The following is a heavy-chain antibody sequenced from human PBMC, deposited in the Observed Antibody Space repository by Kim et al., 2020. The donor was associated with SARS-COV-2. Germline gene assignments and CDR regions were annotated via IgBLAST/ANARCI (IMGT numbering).Heavy chain of an antibody. CDR1: GGSIISSYY. J-gene: IGHJ4*02. D-gene: IGHD6-6*01. Sequence: SETLSLTCTVSGGSIISSYYWGWIRQPPGKGLEWIGSIYYSGSTYYNPSLKSRVTISVDTSKNQFSLKLSSVTAADTAVYYCATISSSRDIDYWGQGTLVTVSS. CDR2: IYYSGST. CDR3: ATISSSRDIDY. V-gene: IGHV4-39*01.